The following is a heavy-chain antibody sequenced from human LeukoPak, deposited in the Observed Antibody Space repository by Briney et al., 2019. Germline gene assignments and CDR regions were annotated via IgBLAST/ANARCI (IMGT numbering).Heavy chain of an antibody. Sequence: PSQTLSLTCTVSGGSISSGSYYWSWIRQPAGKGLEWIGRIYTSGSTNYNPSLKSRVTISVDTSKNQFSLKLSSVTAADTAVYYCARDRLADGTDYWGQGTLVTVSS. CDR2: IYTSGST. CDR1: GGSISSGSYY. J-gene: IGHJ4*02. CDR3: ARDRLADGTDY. D-gene: IGHD6-19*01. V-gene: IGHV4-61*02.